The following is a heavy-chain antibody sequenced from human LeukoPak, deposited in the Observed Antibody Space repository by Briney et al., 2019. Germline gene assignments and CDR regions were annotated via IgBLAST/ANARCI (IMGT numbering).Heavy chain of an antibody. D-gene: IGHD2-15*01. CDR2: IRYDGSNK. CDR1: GFTFSSYG. J-gene: IGHJ6*03. V-gene: IGHV3-30*02. CDR3: ARVLRYCSGGNCYSGGLGYMDV. Sequence: GGSLRLSCAASGFTFSSYGMHWVRQAPGKGLEWVAFIRYDGSNKCYADSVKGRFTISRDNSKNTLYLQMNSLRAEDTAVYYCARVLRYCSGGNCYSGGLGYMDVWGKGTTVTISS.